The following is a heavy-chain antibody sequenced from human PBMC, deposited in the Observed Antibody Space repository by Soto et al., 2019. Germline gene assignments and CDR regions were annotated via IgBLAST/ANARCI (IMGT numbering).Heavy chain of an antibody. CDR3: AGTTSHQWSYMDV. D-gene: IGHD1-7*01. V-gene: IGHV6-1*01. CDR2: TYYRARWYN. J-gene: IGHJ6*03. Sequence: SQTLSLTGAISGDSVSSNSAAWNWIRLSPSRGLEWLARTYYRARWYNEYAVSVRSRITVNPDTSKTQFSLQLTSVTPEDTAVYYCAGTTSHQWSYMDVWGKGTTVTVSS. CDR1: GDSVSSNSAA.